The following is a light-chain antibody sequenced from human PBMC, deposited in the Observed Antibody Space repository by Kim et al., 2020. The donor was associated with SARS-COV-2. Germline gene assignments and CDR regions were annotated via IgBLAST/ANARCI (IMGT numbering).Light chain of an antibody. V-gene: IGKV2-28*01. CDR3: VQSLRNPYT. Sequence: EPASNSFKSGQSLLHSNADNYLDWYLQKPEQSPQLLIYLGSNRASGVPDRFSGSGSGTDFTLKISRVEDEDVGVYYCVQSLRNPYTFGQGTKLEI. CDR1: QSLLHSNADNY. CDR2: LGS. J-gene: IGKJ2*01.